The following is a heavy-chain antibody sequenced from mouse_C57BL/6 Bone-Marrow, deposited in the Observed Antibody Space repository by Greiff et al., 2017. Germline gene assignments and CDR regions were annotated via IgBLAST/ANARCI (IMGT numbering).Heavy chain of an antibody. D-gene: IGHD3-2*02. J-gene: IGHJ2*01. Sequence: QVQLQQPGAELVKPGASVKLSCKASGYTFTSYWMHWVKQRPGQGLEWIGMIHPNSGSTNYNAKFKSKATLTVDKSSSTAYMQLSSLTSEDSAVYYCHRQLRLPFDYWGQGTTLTVSS. CDR2: IHPNSGST. CDR1: GYTFTSYW. CDR3: HRQLRLPFDY. V-gene: IGHV1-64*01.